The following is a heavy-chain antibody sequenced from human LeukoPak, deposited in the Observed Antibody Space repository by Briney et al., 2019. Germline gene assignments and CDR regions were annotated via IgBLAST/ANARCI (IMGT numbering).Heavy chain of an antibody. Sequence: PGESLRLSCAASGFTFSSYSMNWVRQTPGKGLEWVSSISSSSSYIYYADSVKGRFTISRDNAKNSLYLQMNSLRAEDTAVYYCARGYSGSLTHFDYWGQGTLVTVSS. D-gene: IGHD1-26*01. V-gene: IGHV3-21*01. J-gene: IGHJ4*02. CDR1: GFTFSSYS. CDR3: ARGYSGSLTHFDY. CDR2: ISSSSSYI.